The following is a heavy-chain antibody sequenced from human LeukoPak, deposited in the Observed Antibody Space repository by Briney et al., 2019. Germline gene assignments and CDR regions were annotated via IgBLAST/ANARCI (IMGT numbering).Heavy chain of an antibody. V-gene: IGHV4-31*03. CDR2: IYYSGST. CDR1: GGSISSGGYY. J-gene: IGHJ4*02. D-gene: IGHD3-10*01. CDR3: AREPRGSGSLDY. Sequence: SETLSLTCTVSGGSISSGGYYWSWIRQHPGTGLEWIGYIYYSGSTYYNPSLKSRVTISVDTSKNQFSLKLSSVTAADTTVYYCAREPRGSGSLDYWGQGTLVTVSS.